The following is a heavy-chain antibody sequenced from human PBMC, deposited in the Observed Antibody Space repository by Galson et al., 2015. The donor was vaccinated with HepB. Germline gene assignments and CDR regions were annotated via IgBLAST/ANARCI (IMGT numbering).Heavy chain of an antibody. J-gene: IGHJ5*02. CDR3: ARGRRIAAAGYKRGWFDP. CDR1: GYTFTSYA. D-gene: IGHD6-13*01. CDR2: INTNTGNP. V-gene: IGHV7-4-1*02. Sequence: SVKVSCKASGYTFTSYAMNWVRQAPGQGLEWMGWINTNTGNPTYAQGFTGRFVFSLDTSVSTAYLQISSLKAEDTAVYYCARGRRIAAAGYKRGWFDPWGQGTLVTVSS.